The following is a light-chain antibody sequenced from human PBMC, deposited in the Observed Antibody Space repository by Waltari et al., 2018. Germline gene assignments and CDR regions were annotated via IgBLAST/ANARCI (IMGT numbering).Light chain of an antibody. CDR2: KGS. CDR1: SGSLPTTSP. Sequence: QTVVTQEPSLSVSPGGTVTLTCALSSGSLPTTSPVSWYQQAPGRPPRTLVYKGSTRSSGVPDRFSGSILGNKAALTITGAQADDENDYYCLIYMGSGIWVFGGGTKLTVL. V-gene: IGLV8-61*01. J-gene: IGLJ3*02. CDR3: LIYMGSGIWV.